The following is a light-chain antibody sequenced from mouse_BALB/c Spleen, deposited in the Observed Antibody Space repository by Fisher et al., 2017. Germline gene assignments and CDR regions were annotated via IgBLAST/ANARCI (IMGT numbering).Light chain of an antibody. CDR2: DTS. CDR3: QQWSSNPPT. Sequence: IVMTQSPAILSASPGEKVTMTCRASSSVSYMHWYQQKPGSSPRLLIYDTSNLASGVPVRFSGSGSGTSYSLTISRMEAEDAATYYCQQWSSNPPTFGSGTKLEIK. CDR1: SSVSY. V-gene: IGKV4-55*01. J-gene: IGKJ4*01.